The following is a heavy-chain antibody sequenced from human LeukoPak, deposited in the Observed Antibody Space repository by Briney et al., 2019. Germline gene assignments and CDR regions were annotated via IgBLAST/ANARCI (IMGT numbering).Heavy chain of an antibody. CDR2: IYYSGST. V-gene: IGHV4-39*07. CDR1: GGSISSSSYY. Sequence: SETLSLTCTVSGGSISSSSYYWGWIRQPPGKGLEWIGSIYYSGSTYYNPSLKSRVTISVDTSKNQFSLKLSSVTAADTAVYYCARERYSYGIYYWGQGTLVTVSS. J-gene: IGHJ4*02. CDR3: ARERYSYGIYY. D-gene: IGHD5-18*01.